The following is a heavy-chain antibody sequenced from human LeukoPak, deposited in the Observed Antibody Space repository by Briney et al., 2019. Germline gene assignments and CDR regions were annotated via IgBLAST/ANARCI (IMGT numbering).Heavy chain of an antibody. D-gene: IGHD3-16*01. J-gene: IGHJ4*02. V-gene: IGHV1-69*13. CDR1: GGTFSSYA. CDR2: IIPIFGTA. Sequence: SVKVSCTASGGTFSSYAISWVRQAPGQGLEWMGGIIPIFGTANYAQKFQGRVTITADESTSTAYMELSSLRSEDTAVYYCARDGSYDYVWGSIPQYTYYFDYWGQGTLVTVSS. CDR3: ARDGSYDYVWGSIPQYTYYFDY.